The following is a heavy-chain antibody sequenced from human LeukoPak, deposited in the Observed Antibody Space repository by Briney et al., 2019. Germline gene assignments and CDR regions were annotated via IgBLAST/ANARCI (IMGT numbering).Heavy chain of an antibody. J-gene: IGHJ4*02. V-gene: IGHV3-21*01. CDR1: GFTFSSYT. D-gene: IGHD3-16*01. CDR2: ISSSSSYI. Sequence: GGSLRLSCAASGFTFSSYTMNWVRQAPGKGLEWVSSISSSSSYIYYADSVKGRFTISRDNAKNSLYLQMNSLRAEDTSVYYCARLDDDYGDFWGQGTLVTVSS. CDR3: ARLDDDYGDF.